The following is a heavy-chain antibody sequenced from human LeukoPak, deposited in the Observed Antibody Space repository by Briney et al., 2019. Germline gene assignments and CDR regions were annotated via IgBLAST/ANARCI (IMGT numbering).Heavy chain of an antibody. CDR1: GFTFSSYG. Sequence: GGSLRLSCAASGFTFSSYGVHWVRQAPGKGLEWVAFIRYDGSNKYYADSVKGRFTISRDNSKNTLYLQMNSLRAEDTAVYYCAKDRGLYPYYFDYWGQGTLVTVSS. D-gene: IGHD2-15*01. CDR2: IRYDGSNK. J-gene: IGHJ4*02. V-gene: IGHV3-30*02. CDR3: AKDRGLYPYYFDY.